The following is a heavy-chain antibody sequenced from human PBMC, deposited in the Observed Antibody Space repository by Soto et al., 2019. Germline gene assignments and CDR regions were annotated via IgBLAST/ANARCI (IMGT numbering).Heavy chain of an antibody. J-gene: IGHJ6*02. D-gene: IGHD6-6*01. CDR3: ARVHLVRTSSYYCGVDV. CDR2: ISGSGKDT. CDR1: GFTFSNYR. Sequence: GGSLRLSCATSGFTFSNYRMNWVREAPGKGLEWVASISGSGKDTFYRDSVKGRFTISRDNAESSLVLQMNSLTVDDTAVYHCARVHLVRTSSYYCGVDVWGPGTTVTVSS. V-gene: IGHV3-21*06.